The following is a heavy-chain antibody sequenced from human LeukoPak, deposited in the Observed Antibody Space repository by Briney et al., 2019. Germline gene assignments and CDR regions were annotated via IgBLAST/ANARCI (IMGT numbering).Heavy chain of an antibody. CDR3: ARTRPGSSGGKVLGHWFDP. CDR1: GYTFTGYY. V-gene: IGHV1-2*02. Sequence: ASVKVSCKASGYTFTGYYMHWVRQAPGQGLEWMGWINPNSGGTNYAQKFQGRVTTTRDTSISTAYMELSRLRSDDTAVYYCARTRPGSSGGKVLGHWFDPWGQGTLVTVSS. J-gene: IGHJ5*02. D-gene: IGHD2-15*01. CDR2: INPNSGGT.